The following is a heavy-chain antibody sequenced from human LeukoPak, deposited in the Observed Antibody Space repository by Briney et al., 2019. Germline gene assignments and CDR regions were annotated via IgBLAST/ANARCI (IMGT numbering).Heavy chain of an antibody. V-gene: IGHV3-23*01. D-gene: IGHD6-6*01. CDR1: GFTFSDYA. Sequence: PGGSLRLSCATSGFTFSDYAMTWVRQSPGKGLDWVSVIITSGATYYADSVRRRFTISRDNSKSTLYLQMNSLRVDDTAIYYCVRESPARHFDFDYWGRGALDTVSS. CDR2: IITSGAT. CDR3: VRESPARHFDFDY. J-gene: IGHJ4*02.